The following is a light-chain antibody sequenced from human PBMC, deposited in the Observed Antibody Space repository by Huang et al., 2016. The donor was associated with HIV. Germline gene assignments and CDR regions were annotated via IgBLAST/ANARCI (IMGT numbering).Light chain of an antibody. CDR3: QHSDGLSPLT. CDR2: DAS. J-gene: IGKJ4*01. Sequence: IRMTQSPSSLSASTGDRVTITGRASQNVGTSLAWYQQRPGRAPVLLIYDASTLQRGVPSRFCGSGSRTVFTLTIGCLQVEDAATYYCQHSDGLSPLTFGGGT. CDR1: QNVGTS. V-gene: IGKV1-8*01.